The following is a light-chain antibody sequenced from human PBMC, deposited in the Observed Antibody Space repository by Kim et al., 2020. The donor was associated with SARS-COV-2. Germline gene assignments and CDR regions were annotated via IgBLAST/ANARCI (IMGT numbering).Light chain of an antibody. CDR3: QSYDSSLSGYV. J-gene: IGLJ1*01. Sequence: RANISCTGSTTNIGAGYDVHWYQQHPGTAPKLLISVKISRPSGVPDRFSGSKTGTSASLAITGLQAEDEADYYCQSYDSSLSGYVFGSGTTVTVL. CDR1: TTNIGAGYD. V-gene: IGLV1-40*01. CDR2: VKI.